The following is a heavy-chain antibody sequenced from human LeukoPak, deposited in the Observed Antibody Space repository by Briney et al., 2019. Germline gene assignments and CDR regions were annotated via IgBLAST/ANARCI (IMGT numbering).Heavy chain of an antibody. Sequence: PSETLSLTCAVSGVSFSDYYWSWIRQSPERGLEWIGEINHGGSANYNPSLKSRVTISVDTSKNQFSLKLTSMTAADTAVYYCARQTGSGLFILPGGQGTLVTVSS. CDR3: ARQTGSGLFILP. D-gene: IGHD3/OR15-3a*01. CDR1: GVSFSDYY. V-gene: IGHV4-34*01. CDR2: INHGGSA. J-gene: IGHJ4*02.